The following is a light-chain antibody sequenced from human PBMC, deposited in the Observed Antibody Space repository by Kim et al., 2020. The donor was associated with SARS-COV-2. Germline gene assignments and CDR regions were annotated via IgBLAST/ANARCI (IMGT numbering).Light chain of an antibody. V-gene: IGLV1-44*01. CDR2: STN. J-gene: IGLJ3*02. CDR1: FSNIGSNT. Sequence: ELTQPPSASGTPGQRVTISCSGSFSNIGSNTVNWYQQLPGTAPKLLIYSTNQRPSGVPDRFSGSKSGTSASLAISGLQSEDEADYYCAAWDDSLNGWVFGGGTQLTVL. CDR3: AAWDDSLNGWV.